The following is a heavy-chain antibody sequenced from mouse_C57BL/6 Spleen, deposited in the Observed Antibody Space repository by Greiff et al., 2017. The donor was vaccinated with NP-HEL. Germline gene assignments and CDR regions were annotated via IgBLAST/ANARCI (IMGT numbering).Heavy chain of an antibody. CDR2: IYPGSGST. D-gene: IGHD1-1*01. J-gene: IGHJ1*03. Sequence: QVQLQQPGAELVKPGASVKMSCKASGYTFTSYWITWVKQRPGQGLEWIGDIYPGSGSTNYNEKFKSKATLTVDTSSSTAYMQLSSLTSEDSAVYYCARKGSSYSYWYFDVWGTGTTVTVSS. CDR1: GYTFTSYW. V-gene: IGHV1-55*01. CDR3: ARKGSSYSYWYFDV.